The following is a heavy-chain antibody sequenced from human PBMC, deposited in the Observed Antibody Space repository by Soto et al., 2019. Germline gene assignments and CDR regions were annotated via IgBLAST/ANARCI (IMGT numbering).Heavy chain of an antibody. Sequence: GGSLRLSCAASGFTFSNYAMSWVRQAPGKGLEWVSSISGSAGSTYYADSVKGRFTISRDNSKNTLYLQMNSLRAEDTAIYYCANYVEGSGYDSGNDYWGQGTLVTVSS. CDR2: ISGSAGST. V-gene: IGHV3-23*01. CDR3: ANYVEGSGYDSGNDY. J-gene: IGHJ4*02. D-gene: IGHD5-12*01. CDR1: GFTFSNYA.